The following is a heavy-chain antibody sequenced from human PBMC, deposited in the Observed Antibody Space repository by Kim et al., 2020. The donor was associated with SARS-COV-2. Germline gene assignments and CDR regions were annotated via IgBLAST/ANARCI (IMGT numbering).Heavy chain of an antibody. Sequence: GGSLRLSCVASGFSFRGYGMHWVRQVPGRGMEWVAVISDDGHDKNYEDSVKGRLSLSRDNSKNTTYLQMNSLRTKDTAVYYCAKIPPGYTYGGGLAAWG. CDR2: ISDDGHDK. D-gene: IGHD5-18*01. CDR3: AKIPPGYTYGGGLAA. J-gene: IGHJ6*04. CDR1: GFSFRGYG. V-gene: IGHV3-30*18.